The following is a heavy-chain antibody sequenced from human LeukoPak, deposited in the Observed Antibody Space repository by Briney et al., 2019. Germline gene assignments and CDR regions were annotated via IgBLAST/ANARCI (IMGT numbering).Heavy chain of an antibody. CDR3: ARGLAATDY. D-gene: IGHD6-25*01. CDR2: IRYDGSKK. J-gene: IGHJ4*02. Sequence: GGSLRLSCAASGFTFSNYGMHWVRQAPGKGLEWVAFIRYDGSKKYYADSVKGRFTISRDNSKNTLFLQMNSLRAEDTAVYYCARGLAATDYWGQGTLVTVSS. CDR1: GFTFSNYG. V-gene: IGHV3-30*02.